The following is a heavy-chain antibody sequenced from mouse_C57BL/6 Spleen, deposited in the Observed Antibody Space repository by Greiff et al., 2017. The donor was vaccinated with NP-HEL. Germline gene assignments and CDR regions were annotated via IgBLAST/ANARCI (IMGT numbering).Heavy chain of an antibody. CDR2: ISDGGSYT. V-gene: IGHV5-4*03. D-gene: IGHD4-1*01. J-gene: IGHJ1*03. Sequence: EVMLVESGGGLVKPGGSLKLSCAASGFTFSSYAMSWVRQTPEKRLEWVATISDGGSYTYYPDNVKGRFTISRDNAKNNLYLQMSHLKSEDTAMYYCARTGTSSRYFDVWGTGTTVTVSS. CDR1: GFTFSSYA. CDR3: ARTGTSSRYFDV.